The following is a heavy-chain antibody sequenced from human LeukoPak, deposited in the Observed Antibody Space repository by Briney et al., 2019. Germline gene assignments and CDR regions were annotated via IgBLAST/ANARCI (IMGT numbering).Heavy chain of an antibody. CDR1: GYTLSELS. J-gene: IGHJ4*02. CDR2: LDPEEGET. CDR3: ATASSFASSHSPYFDF. V-gene: IGHV1-24*01. Sequence: GASVKVSCKVSGYTLSELSMHWVRQTPGKGPEWMGGLDPEEGETIYAQKFQGRVTMTEDTSTDTAYMRLSGLRSEDTAVYYCATASSFASSHSPYFDFWGQGTLITVSS. D-gene: IGHD2-2*01.